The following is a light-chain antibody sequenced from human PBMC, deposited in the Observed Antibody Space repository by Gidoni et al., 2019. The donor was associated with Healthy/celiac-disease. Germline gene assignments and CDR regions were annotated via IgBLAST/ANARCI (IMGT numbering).Light chain of an antibody. CDR3: QSYDISLSAYVV. J-gene: IGLJ2*01. V-gene: IGLV1-40*01. CDR1: SSNIGAGYD. Sequence: QSVLTPPPSVSGAPGQRITISCTGSSSNIGAGYDVHWYQQLPGTAPTLLIYVNRKRPSGVPDRFSGSKSGTSASLAITGLQAEDVADYYCQSYDISLSAYVVFGGVTKLTVL. CDR2: VNR.